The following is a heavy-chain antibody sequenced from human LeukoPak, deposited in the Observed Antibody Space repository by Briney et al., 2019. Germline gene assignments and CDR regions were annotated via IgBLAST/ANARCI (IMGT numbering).Heavy chain of an antibody. Sequence: SETLSLTCAVYGGSFSGYYWSWIRQPPGKGLEWIGEINHSGSTNYNPSLKSRVTISVDTSKNQFSLKLSSVTAADTAVYYCARGLAGYAIQLWLGWFDPWGQGTLVTVSS. CDR2: INHSGST. J-gene: IGHJ5*02. CDR1: GGSFSGYY. CDR3: ARGLAGYAIQLWLGWFDP. V-gene: IGHV4-34*01. D-gene: IGHD5-18*01.